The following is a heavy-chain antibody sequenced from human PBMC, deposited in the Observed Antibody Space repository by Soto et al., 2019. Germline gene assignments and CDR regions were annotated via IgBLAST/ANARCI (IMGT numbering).Heavy chain of an antibody. J-gene: IGHJ6*02. Sequence: PGTGVEWMGIILPDDADTRYSPSFEGHVTISADRSTNTAYLQWSSLKASDTAMYYCARHGAPITIFGYYYGMDVWGQGTTVTVSS. CDR3: ARHGAPITIFGYYYGMDV. CDR2: ILPDDADT. D-gene: IGHD3-3*01. V-gene: IGHV5-51*01.